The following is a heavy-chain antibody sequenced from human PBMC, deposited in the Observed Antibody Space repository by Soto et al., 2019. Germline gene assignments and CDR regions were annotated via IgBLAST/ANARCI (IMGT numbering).Heavy chain of an antibody. CDR2: VNLSKT. V-gene: IGHV4-34*04. Sequence: QVQLQQWGAGLLSPSETLSLTCAVYGGSFSGYDWAWIRQSPGGGLEWIGEVNLSKTTATASRESRATIALDTSKSHFSLNLNSVTAADTAVYYCARATGSSSEYYFDYWGQGTLVTVSS. CDR3: ARATGSSSEYYFDY. CDR1: GGSFSGYD. J-gene: IGHJ4*02. D-gene: IGHD6-13*01.